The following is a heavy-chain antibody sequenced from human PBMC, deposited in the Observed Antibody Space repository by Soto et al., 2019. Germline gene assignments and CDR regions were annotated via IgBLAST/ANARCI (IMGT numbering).Heavy chain of an antibody. J-gene: IGHJ2*01. CDR2: IHDSGST. CDR1: GGTISSYY. D-gene: IGHD6-13*01. Sequence: QVQLQESGPGLVKPSETLSLTCTVSGGTISSYYWSWIRQRPGKGLEWIGYIHDSGSTNYNPSLQSRVTISVDTSKNKFSLKLSSVTAADTAVYYCARKELASAATTWWYFDLWGRGTLVTVSS. V-gene: IGHV4-59*01. CDR3: ARKELASAATTWWYFDL.